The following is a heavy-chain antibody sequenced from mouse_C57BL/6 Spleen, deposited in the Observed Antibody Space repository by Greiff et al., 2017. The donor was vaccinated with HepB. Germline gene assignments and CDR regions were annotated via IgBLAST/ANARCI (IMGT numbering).Heavy chain of an antibody. CDR1: GFTFSSYA. D-gene: IGHD1-1*01. Sequence: EVKLMESGGGLVKPGGSLKLSCAASGFTFSSYAMSWVRQTPEKRLEWVATISDGGSYTYYPDNVKGRFTISRDNAKNNLYLQMSHLKSEDTAMYYCARDTTVVAKGYCDVWGTGTTVTVSS. CDR3: ARDTTVVAKGYCDV. CDR2: ISDGGSYT. J-gene: IGHJ1*03. V-gene: IGHV5-4*01.